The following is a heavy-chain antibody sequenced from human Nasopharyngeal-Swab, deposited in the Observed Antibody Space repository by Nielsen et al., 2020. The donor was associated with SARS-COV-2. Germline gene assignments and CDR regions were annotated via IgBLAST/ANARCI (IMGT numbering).Heavy chain of an antibody. CDR1: GFTFSSYS. Sequence: GGSLRLSCAASGFTFSSYSMNWVRQAPGKGLEWLSYISSSSSTIYYADSVKGRFTISRDNAKNSRYLQMNSLRSEDPAVYYCARDKPSAIRRYYYYMDVWGKGTTVTVSS. CDR3: ARDKPSAIRRYYYYMDV. J-gene: IGHJ6*03. CDR2: ISSSSSTI. D-gene: IGHD2-2*02. V-gene: IGHV3-48*01.